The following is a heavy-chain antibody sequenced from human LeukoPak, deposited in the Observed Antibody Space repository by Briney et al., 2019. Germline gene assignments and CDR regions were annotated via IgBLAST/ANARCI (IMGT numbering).Heavy chain of an antibody. CDR2: ISGGGERT. J-gene: IGHJ5*02. Sequence: PGGSLRLSCAASRIVFSNTAMNWARQSPGRGLEWVSAISGGGERTFYADSVKGRFTISRDNSKNMVYLQMNSLRADDTAIYYCGKDGGQYSSGPEFDPRGQGALVTVSS. D-gene: IGHD6-19*01. V-gene: IGHV3-23*01. CDR1: RIVFSNTA. CDR3: GKDGGQYSSGPEFDP.